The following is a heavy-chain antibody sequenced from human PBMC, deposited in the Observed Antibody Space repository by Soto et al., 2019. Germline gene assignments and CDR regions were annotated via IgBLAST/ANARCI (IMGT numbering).Heavy chain of an antibody. V-gene: IGHV1-3*05. CDR3: TRSAISPYGGLIGPFDY. CDR2: INPATGNT. CDR1: GYTFTAYA. J-gene: IGHJ4*02. D-gene: IGHD3-16*02. Sequence: QVQLAQSGAEERKPGASVKVSCEATGYTFTAYAMHWVRQAPGQRLEWMGWINPATGNTKYSQKFQGRLTINGDTSANTVYMELNSLTSEDTAMYYCTRSAISPYGGLIGPFDYWGQGNLGTVSS.